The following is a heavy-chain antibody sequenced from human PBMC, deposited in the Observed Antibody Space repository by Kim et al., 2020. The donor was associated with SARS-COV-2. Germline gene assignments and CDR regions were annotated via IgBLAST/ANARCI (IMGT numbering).Heavy chain of an antibody. V-gene: IGHV1-69*13. CDR3: ARSRYDILTGYYSMDYYGMDV. J-gene: IGHJ6*02. D-gene: IGHD3-9*01. CDR1: GGTFSSYA. Sequence: SVKVSCKASGGTFSSYAISWVRQAPGQGLEWMGGIIPIFGTANYAQKFQGRVTITADESTSTAYMELSSLRSEDTAVYYCARSRYDILTGYYSMDYYGMDVWGQRTTVTLSS. CDR2: IIPIFGTA.